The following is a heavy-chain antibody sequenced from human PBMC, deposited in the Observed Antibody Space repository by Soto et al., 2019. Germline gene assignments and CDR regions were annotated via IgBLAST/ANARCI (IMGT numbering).Heavy chain of an antibody. CDR3: AKALELGYCSGGSCYPFDY. D-gene: IGHD2-15*01. J-gene: IGHJ4*02. V-gene: IGHV3-23*01. CDR1: GFTFSSYA. Sequence: EVQLLESGGGLVQPGGSLRLSCAASGFTFSSYAMSWVRQAPGKGLEWVSAISGSGGSTYYADSLKGRFTISRDNYKNTLYLQMNSLRAEDTAVYYCAKALELGYCSGGSCYPFDYWGQGSLVTVSS. CDR2: ISGSGGST.